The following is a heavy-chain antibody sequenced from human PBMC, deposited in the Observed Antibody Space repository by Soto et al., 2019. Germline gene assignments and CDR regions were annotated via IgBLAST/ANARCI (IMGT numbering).Heavy chain of an antibody. CDR1: GFTFSGSA. Sequence: EVQLVESGGGLVQPGGSLKLSCAASGFTFSGSAMHWVRQASGKGLEWVGRIRSKANSYATAYAASVKGRLTISRDDSKNTAYLQMNSLKTEDTAVYYCTTGWIQLYEGGYWGQVTLVTVSS. J-gene: IGHJ4*02. D-gene: IGHD5-18*01. V-gene: IGHV3-73*02. CDR2: IRSKANSYAT. CDR3: TTGWIQLYEGGY.